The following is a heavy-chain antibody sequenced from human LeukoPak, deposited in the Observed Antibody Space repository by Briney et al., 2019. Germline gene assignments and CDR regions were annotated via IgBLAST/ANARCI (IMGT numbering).Heavy chain of an antibody. CDR1: GFTFDDYG. J-gene: IGHJ4*02. CDR2: INWNGGST. V-gene: IGHV3-20*04. Sequence: PGGSLRLFCAASGFTFDDYGMSWVRQAPGKGLEWVSGINWNGGSTGYADSVKGRFTISRDNAKNSLYLQMNSLRAEDTALYYCARHEGGDILTGYSLDYWGQGTLVTVSS. CDR3: ARHEGGDILTGYSLDY. D-gene: IGHD3-9*01.